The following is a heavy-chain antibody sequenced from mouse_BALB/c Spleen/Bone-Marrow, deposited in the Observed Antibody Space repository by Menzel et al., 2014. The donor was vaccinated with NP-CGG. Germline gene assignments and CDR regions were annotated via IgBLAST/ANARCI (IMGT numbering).Heavy chain of an antibody. Sequence: VQLQESGAELVKPGASVQLSCKASGYTFTSYWMQWVRQRPGQGLEWIGEINPSNGRTNYNEKFKSKATLTVDKSSSTANMHLSSLTSEDSAVYYCARNLGYGYFDYWGQGTTLTVSS. D-gene: IGHD3-1*01. V-gene: IGHV1S81*02. J-gene: IGHJ2*01. CDR1: GYTFTSYW. CDR3: ARNLGYGYFDY. CDR2: INPSNGRT.